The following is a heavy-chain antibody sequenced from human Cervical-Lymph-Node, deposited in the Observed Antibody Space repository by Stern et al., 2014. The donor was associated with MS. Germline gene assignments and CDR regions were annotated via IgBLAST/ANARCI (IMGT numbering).Heavy chain of an antibody. J-gene: IGHJ4*02. V-gene: IGHV4-31*03. CDR2: IYYSGST. Sequence: QVQLQESGPGLVKPSQTLSLTCTVSGGSISSGGYYWSWIRQHPGKGLEWIGYIYYSGSTYYNPSLKSRVTISVDTSKNQFSLKLSSVTAADTVVYYCARVSYDFWSGYYPFDYWGQGTLVTVSS. CDR3: ARVSYDFWSGYYPFDY. CDR1: GGSISSGGYY. D-gene: IGHD3-3*01.